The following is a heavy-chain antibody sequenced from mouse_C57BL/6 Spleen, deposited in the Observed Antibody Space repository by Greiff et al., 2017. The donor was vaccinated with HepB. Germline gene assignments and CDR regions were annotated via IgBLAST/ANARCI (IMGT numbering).Heavy chain of an antibody. D-gene: IGHD2-2*01. V-gene: IGHV1-61*01. J-gene: IGHJ1*03. CDR1: GYTFTSYW. CDR3: ARRLRRGYWYFDV. Sequence: QVQLQQSGAELVRPGSSVKLSCKASGYTFTSYWMDWVKQRPGQGLEWIGNIYPSDSETHYNQKFKDKATLTVDKSSSTAYMQLSSLTSEDSAVYYCARRLRRGYWYFDVWGTGTTVTVSS. CDR2: IYPSDSET.